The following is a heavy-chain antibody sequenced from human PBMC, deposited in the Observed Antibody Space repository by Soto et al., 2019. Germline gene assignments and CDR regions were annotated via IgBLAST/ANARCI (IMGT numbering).Heavy chain of an antibody. Sequence: VQLLESGGGLVQPGGSLRLSCAASGFTFSSYAMSWVRQAPGKGLERVSAISGSGGSTYYADSVKGRFTISRDNSKNTLYLQMNSLRAEDTAVYYCAKYAIFGVVIIPHFDYWGQGTLVTVSS. CDR1: GFTFSSYA. V-gene: IGHV3-23*01. CDR2: ISGSGGST. J-gene: IGHJ4*02. CDR3: AKYAIFGVVIIPHFDY. D-gene: IGHD3-3*01.